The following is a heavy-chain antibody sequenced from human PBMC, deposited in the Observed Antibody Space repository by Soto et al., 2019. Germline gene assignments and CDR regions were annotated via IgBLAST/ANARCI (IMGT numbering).Heavy chain of an antibody. CDR1: GFTFTSYS. Sequence: GGSLRLSCAASGFTFTSYSMNWVLQAPGQGLEWVSYITSKSTTIKYADSVKGRFTVSRDNAKNSLYLQLNSLRDEDTAVYYCAREMGACSDSSCYPGPYDSWGQGTLVTVSS. D-gene: IGHD3-16*01. V-gene: IGHV3-48*02. CDR3: AREMGACSDSSCYPGPYDS. J-gene: IGHJ5*02. CDR2: ITSKSTTI.